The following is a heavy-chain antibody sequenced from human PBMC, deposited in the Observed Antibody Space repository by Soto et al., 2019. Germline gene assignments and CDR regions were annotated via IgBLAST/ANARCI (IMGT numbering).Heavy chain of an antibody. CDR3: ARQRTTVVTQAYFDH. D-gene: IGHD2-21*02. CDR1: GESISSSSYY. CDR2: IYYGGRT. V-gene: IGHV4-39*01. J-gene: IGHJ4*02. Sequence: KTSETLSLTCIVSGESISSSSYYWGWIRQPPGKGLEWIGSIYYGGRTYYNPSFKSRVTISIDTSKNQFSLKLSSVTATDTAVYYCARQRTTVVTQAYFDHWGQGALVTVSS.